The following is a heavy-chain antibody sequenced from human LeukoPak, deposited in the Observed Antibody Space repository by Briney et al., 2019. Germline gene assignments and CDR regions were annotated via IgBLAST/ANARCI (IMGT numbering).Heavy chain of an antibody. CDR3: ARDNRAGYNYYYYYGMDV. J-gene: IGHJ6*02. V-gene: IGHV3-48*03. CDR1: GFTFSSYE. Sequence: PGGSLRLSCAASGFTFSSYEMNWVRQAPGKGLEWVSYISSSGSPIYYADSVKGRFTISRDNAKNSLYLQMNSLRAEDTAVYYCARDNRAGYNYYYYYGMDVWGQGTTVTVSS. CDR2: ISSSGSPI. D-gene: IGHD5-24*01.